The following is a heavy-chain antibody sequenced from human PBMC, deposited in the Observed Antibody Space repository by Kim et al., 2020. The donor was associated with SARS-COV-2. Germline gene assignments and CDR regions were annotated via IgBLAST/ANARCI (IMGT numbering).Heavy chain of an antibody. Sequence: ASVKVSCKASGYTFTSYGISWVRQAPGQGLEWMGWISAYNGNTNYAQKLQGRVTMTTDTSTSTAYMELRSLRSDDTAVYYCARVAHWFSSSSPGEVSSQTFDYWGQGTLVTVSS. D-gene: IGHD6-6*01. CDR3: ARVAHWFSSSSPGEVSSQTFDY. CDR1: GYTFTSYG. CDR2: ISAYNGNT. V-gene: IGHV1-18*01. J-gene: IGHJ4*02.